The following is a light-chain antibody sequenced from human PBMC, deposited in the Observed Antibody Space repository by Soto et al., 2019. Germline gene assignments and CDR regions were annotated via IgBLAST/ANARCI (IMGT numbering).Light chain of an antibody. CDR1: SSDVGGYNY. Sequence: QSALTQPDSVSGSPGQSITISCTGTSSDVGGYNYVSWYQQHPGKAPKLMIYDVSNRPSGVSNRFSGSKSGNTASLNISGLQAEDEADYYCSSYTSSSTVVFGGGTKLTVL. V-gene: IGLV2-14*01. CDR2: DVS. J-gene: IGLJ2*01. CDR3: SSYTSSSTVV.